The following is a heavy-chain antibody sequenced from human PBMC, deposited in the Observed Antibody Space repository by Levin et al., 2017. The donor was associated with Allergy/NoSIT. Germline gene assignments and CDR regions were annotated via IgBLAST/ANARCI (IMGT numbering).Heavy chain of an antibody. Sequence: PGGSLRLSCAASGFTFSDYWMTWVRQAPGKGLEWVANIKQDGSEKNYVDSVKGRFSISRDNAKNSLYLQMSSLRDEDTAVYHCAREVGFGSGGSCYFWFDPWGQGTLVTVSS. CDR2: IKQDGSEK. V-gene: IGHV3-7*04. CDR1: GFTFSDYW. J-gene: IGHJ5*02. D-gene: IGHD2-15*01. CDR3: AREVGFGSGGSCYFWFDP.